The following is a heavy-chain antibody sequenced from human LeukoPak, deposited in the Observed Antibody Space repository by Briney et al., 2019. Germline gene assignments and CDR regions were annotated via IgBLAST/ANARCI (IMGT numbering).Heavy chain of an antibody. J-gene: IGHJ3*02. D-gene: IGHD4-17*01. Sequence: SETLSLTCAVSGGSVSSAGYSWSWIRQPPGRGLECIGYFFHTGNTYYNPSLESRVTISLDRSRNQFSLKLSSVTAADTAVYYCAKFTVTTSGYTFDIWGQGTVVTVSS. CDR3: AKFTVTTSGYTFDI. CDR1: GGSVSSAGYS. CDR2: FFHTGNT. V-gene: IGHV4-30-2*01.